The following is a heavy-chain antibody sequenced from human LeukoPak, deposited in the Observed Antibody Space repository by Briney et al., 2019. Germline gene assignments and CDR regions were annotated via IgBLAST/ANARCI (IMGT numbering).Heavy chain of an antibody. J-gene: IGHJ4*02. D-gene: IGHD2-15*01. CDR2: ISYDGSNK. Sequence: PGGSLRLSCAASGFTFSSYGMHWVRQAPGKGLEWVAVISYDGSNKYYADSVKGRFTISRDNSKNTLYLQMNSLRAEDTAVYYCARDHVVVAAYYYFDYWGQGTLVTVSS. CDR3: ARDHVVVAAYYYFDY. V-gene: IGHV3-30*03. CDR1: GFTFSSYG.